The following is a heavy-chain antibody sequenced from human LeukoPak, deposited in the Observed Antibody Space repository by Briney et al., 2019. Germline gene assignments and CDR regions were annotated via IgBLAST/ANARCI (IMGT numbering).Heavy chain of an antibody. CDR3: ARPARVATMGEQGFDY. CDR1: GYTFTSYG. CDR2: ISAYNGNT. Sequence: ASVKVSCKASGYTFTSYGISWVRQAPGQGLEWMGWISAYNGNTNYAQKLQGRVTMTTDTSTSTAYMELRSLRSDDTAVYYCARPARVATMGEQGFDYWGQGTLVTVSS. J-gene: IGHJ4*02. D-gene: IGHD5-12*01. V-gene: IGHV1-18*01.